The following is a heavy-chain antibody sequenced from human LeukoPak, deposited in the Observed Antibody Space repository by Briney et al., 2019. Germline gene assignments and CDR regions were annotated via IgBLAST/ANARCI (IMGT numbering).Heavy chain of an antibody. CDR3: ARGYCSSTSCYAVDY. J-gene: IGHJ4*02. Sequence: SVKVSCKASGGTFSTYAITWVRQAPGQGLEWMGGIIPISGKANYAQKFQGRVTITADKSTSTAYMELSSLRSEDTAVYYCARGYCSSTSCYAVDYWGQGTLVTVSS. CDR2: IIPISGKA. V-gene: IGHV1-69*06. CDR1: GGTFSTYA. D-gene: IGHD2-2*01.